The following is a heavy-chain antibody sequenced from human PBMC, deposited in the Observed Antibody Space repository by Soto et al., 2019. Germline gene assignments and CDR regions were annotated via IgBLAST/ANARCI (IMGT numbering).Heavy chain of an antibody. CDR1: GGSISSGDYY. CDR2: IYYSGST. CDR3: ARERPDGSRLDP. Sequence: PSETLSLTCTVSGGSISSGDYYWSWIRQPPGKGLEWRGYIYYSGSTYYNPSLKSRVTISVDTSKNQFSLKLSSVTAADTAVYYCARERPDGSRLDPWGQGTLVTVS. J-gene: IGHJ5*02. V-gene: IGHV4-30-4*01. D-gene: IGHD6-13*01.